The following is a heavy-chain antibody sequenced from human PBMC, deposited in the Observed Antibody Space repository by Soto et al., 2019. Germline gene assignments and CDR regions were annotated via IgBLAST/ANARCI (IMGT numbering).Heavy chain of an antibody. CDR1: GGSISSGGYY. CDR3: ARESGYDSSGYYYTDY. D-gene: IGHD3-22*01. Sequence: PSETLSLTCTVSGGSISSGGYYWSWIRQHPGKGLEWIGYIYYSGSTYYNPSLKSRVTISVDTSKNQFSLKPSSVTAADTAVYYCARESGYDSSGYYYTDYWGQGTLVTVSS. J-gene: IGHJ4*02. CDR2: IYYSGST. V-gene: IGHV4-31*03.